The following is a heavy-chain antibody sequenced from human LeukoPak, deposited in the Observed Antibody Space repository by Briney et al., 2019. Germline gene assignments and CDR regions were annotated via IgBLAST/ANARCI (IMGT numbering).Heavy chain of an antibody. CDR3: ASSSSWARFDP. CDR1: GFTFSSYW. V-gene: IGHV3-7*03. CDR2: VKQDGSEK. J-gene: IGHJ5*02. D-gene: IGHD6-13*01. Sequence: GGSLRLSCAASGFTFSSYWMSWVRQAPGKGLEWVANVKQDGSEKYYVDSVKGRFTISRDNAKNSLYLQMNSLRAEDTAVYYCASSSSWARFDPWGQGTLVTVSS.